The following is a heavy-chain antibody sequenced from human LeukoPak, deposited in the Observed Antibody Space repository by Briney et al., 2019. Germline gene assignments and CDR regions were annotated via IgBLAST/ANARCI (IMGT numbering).Heavy chain of an antibody. CDR3: AIESFAAAGTGYYFDY. CDR2: ISSSSSYI. V-gene: IGHV3-21*01. D-gene: IGHD6-13*01. J-gene: IGHJ4*02. Sequence: GGSLRLSCAASGFTFSSYSMNWVRQAPGKGLEWVSSISSSSSYIYYADSVKGRFTISRDNAKNTLYLQMNSLRAEDTAVYYCAIESFAAAGTGYYFDYWGQGTLVTVSS. CDR1: GFTFSSYS.